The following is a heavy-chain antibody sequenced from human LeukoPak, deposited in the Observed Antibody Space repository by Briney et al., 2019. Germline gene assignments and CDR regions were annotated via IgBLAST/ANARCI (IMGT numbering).Heavy chain of an antibody. CDR2: ITYSGSTI. CDR3: ARRGAVAGTIDY. J-gene: IGHJ4*02. D-gene: IGHD6-19*01. CDR1: GFTFSSYS. Sequence: GGSLRLSCAASGFTFSSYSMNWVRQALGKGLEWVSYITYSGSTIYYADSVKGRFTISRDNAKNSLYLQMNSLRAEDTAVYYCARRGAVAGTIDYWGQGALVTVSS. V-gene: IGHV3-48*01.